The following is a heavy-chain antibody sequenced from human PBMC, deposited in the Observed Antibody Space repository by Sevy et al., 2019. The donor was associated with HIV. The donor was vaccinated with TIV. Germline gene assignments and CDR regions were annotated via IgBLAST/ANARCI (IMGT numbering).Heavy chain of an antibody. Sequence: GESLKISCAASGFTFNTYAMHWVRQPPGKGLEWVAVIWNDGSEKYYADSVEGRFTISRDNSKNMLYLQMNSLRAEDTAVFFCARDPLYHYGSGTFYRFYYGMDVWGQGTRVTVS. V-gene: IGHV3-33*01. D-gene: IGHD3-10*01. CDR2: IWNDGSEK. CDR1: GFTFNTYA. CDR3: ARDPLYHYGSGTFYRFYYGMDV. J-gene: IGHJ6*02.